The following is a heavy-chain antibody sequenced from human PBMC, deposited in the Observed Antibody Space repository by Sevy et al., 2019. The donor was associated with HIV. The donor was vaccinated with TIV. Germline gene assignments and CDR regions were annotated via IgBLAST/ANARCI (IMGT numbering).Heavy chain of an antibody. CDR1: GFTVSSNY. V-gene: IGHV3-53*01. CDR2: IYSGGST. Sequence: GGSLRLSCAASGFTVSSNYMSWVRQAPGKGLEWVSVIYSGGSTYYADSVKGRFTISRDNSKNTRYLQMNSLRAEDTAVYYCARDRVYHYYYYGMDVWGQGTTVTVSS. J-gene: IGHJ6*02. D-gene: IGHD6-6*01. CDR3: ARDRVYHYYYYGMDV.